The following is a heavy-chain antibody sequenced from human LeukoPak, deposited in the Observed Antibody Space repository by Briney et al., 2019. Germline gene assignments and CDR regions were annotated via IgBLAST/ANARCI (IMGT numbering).Heavy chain of an antibody. CDR1: GYTFTSYD. Sequence: ASVKVSCKASGYTFTSYDINWVRQATGQGLEWMGWMNPNSGNTGYAQKFQGRVTMTRNTSISTAYMELSSLRPEDTAVYYCALIGGRRPVDIAFDIWGQGTMVTVSS. D-gene: IGHD3-16*01. CDR3: ALIGGRRPVDIAFDI. CDR2: MNPNSGNT. V-gene: IGHV1-8*01. J-gene: IGHJ3*02.